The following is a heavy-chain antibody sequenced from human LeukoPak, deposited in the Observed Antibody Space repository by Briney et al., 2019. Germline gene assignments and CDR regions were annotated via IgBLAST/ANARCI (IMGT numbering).Heavy chain of an antibody. Sequence: PGGSLRLSCAASGFTVSHNFMTWVRQAPGKGLEWVSVLYSGDSTYYPDSAKGRFTISRDNSENTLYLQMNSLRAEDTAVYYCARVNSSGWYSIDYWGQGTLVTVSS. CDR3: ARVNSSGWYSIDY. CDR1: GFTVSHNF. V-gene: IGHV3-53*01. CDR2: LYSGDST. D-gene: IGHD6-19*01. J-gene: IGHJ4*02.